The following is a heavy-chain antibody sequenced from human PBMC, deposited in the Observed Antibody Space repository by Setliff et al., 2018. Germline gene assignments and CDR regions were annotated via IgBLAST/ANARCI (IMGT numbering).Heavy chain of an antibody. Sequence: GGSLRLSCAASGFIFGSDYMGWIRQTPGKGLEWVSAISGSGGSTYYADSVKGRFTISRDNAKNTVYLQMNSLRAADTAVYHCARVGQATVVTAIHGALDYWGQGTLVTVSS. V-gene: IGHV3-23*01. CDR3: ARVGQATVVTAIHGALDY. CDR2: ISGSGGST. J-gene: IGHJ4*02. CDR1: GFIFGSDY. D-gene: IGHD2-21*02.